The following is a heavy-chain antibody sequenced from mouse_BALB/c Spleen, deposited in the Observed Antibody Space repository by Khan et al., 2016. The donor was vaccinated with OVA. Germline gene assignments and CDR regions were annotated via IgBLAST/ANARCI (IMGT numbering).Heavy chain of an antibody. CDR3: SRNGDYFHWYFDV. CDR1: GFSLSSYG. CDR2: IWSGGST. Sequence: QVQLKQSGPGLVQPSQSLSITCTVSGFSLSSYGVHWVRQSPGKGLEWLGVIWSGGSTDYNAAFISRLSISKDNSKSQVYFKMNSLQANDTAIYYCSRNGDYFHWYFDVWGAATTVTVSS. J-gene: IGHJ1*01. V-gene: IGHV2-2*02. D-gene: IGHD2-13*01.